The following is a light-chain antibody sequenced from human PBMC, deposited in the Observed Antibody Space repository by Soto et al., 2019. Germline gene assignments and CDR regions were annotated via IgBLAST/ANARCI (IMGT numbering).Light chain of an antibody. J-gene: IGKJ5*01. CDR3: QQYGTSPLT. Sequence: IGLTQPPGTLSLSPLETATPSGMGSQSVTKNYLTCYQQQPGQAPGLLISGASSRAPGVPDRFTGSGSGTDFTLTISILEPEDFAVYYCQQYGTSPLTFGQGTRLEIK. CDR2: GAS. V-gene: IGKV3-20*01. CDR1: QSVTKNY.